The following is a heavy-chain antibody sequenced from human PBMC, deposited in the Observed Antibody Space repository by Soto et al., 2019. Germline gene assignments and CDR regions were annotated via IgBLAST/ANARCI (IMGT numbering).Heavy chain of an antibody. CDR1: GYTFTSYD. CDR3: ARGGEDSSGWWDGMDV. CDR2: MNPNSGNT. D-gene: IGHD6-19*01. V-gene: IGHV1-8*01. J-gene: IGHJ6*02. Sequence: QVQLVQSGAEVKKPGASVKVSCKASGYTFTSYDINWVRQATGQGLEWMGWMNPNSGNTGYAQKFQGRVTMTRNTXTXXAYMELSSLRSEDTAVYYCARGGEDSSGWWDGMDVWGQGTTVTVSS.